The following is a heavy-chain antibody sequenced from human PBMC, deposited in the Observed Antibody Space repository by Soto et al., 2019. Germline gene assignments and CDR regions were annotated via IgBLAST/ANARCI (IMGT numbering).Heavy chain of an antibody. CDR2: IYSSGST. V-gene: IGHV4-30-4*01. Sequence: SETLSLTCTVSGGSISSDDYYWSGIRQPPGTGLEWIGHIYSSGSTYYNPSLQSRVTISVDTSTNQFSLNVRSVTAADTAAYYCARDLGGTWMYKWFDPWGQGTPDTLS. CDR1: GGSISSDDYY. J-gene: IGHJ5*02. CDR3: ARDLGGTWMYKWFDP. D-gene: IGHD1-1*01.